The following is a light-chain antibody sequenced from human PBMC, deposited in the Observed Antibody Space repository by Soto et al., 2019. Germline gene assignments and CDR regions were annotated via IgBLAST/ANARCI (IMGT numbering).Light chain of an antibody. CDR2: TAS. Sequence: EIQMNQSPSSLSASVGDRVTITCRASQSISRYLNWYQQKPVKAPKLLIYTASSLQSGVPSRFSGCGSETDVTLTISSLQPEDFETCFCQRSYSMTPFGGGTKVQIK. J-gene: IGKJ4*01. CDR3: QRSYSMTP. V-gene: IGKV1-39*01. CDR1: QSISRY.